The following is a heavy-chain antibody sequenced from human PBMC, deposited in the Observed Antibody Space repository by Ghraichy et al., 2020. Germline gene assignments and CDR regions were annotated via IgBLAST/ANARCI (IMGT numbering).Heavy chain of an antibody. V-gene: IGHV1-69*05. J-gene: IGHJ4*02. D-gene: IGHD2-15*01. CDR2: IIPIFGTA. Sequence: SVKVSCKASGGTFSSYAISWVRQAPGQGLEWMGGIIPIFGTANYAQKFQGRVTITTDESTSTAYMELSSLRSEDTAVYYCARDADCSGGSCYSFRYSDNWGQGTLVTVSS. CDR1: GGTFSSYA. CDR3: ARDADCSGGSCYSFRYSDN.